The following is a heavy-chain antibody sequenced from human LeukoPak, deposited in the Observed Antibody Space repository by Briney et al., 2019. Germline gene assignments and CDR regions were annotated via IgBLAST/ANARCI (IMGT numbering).Heavy chain of an antibody. D-gene: IGHD3-10*01. Sequence: GGSLRLSCAASGFTLGNYWMSWVRQAPGKGLEWVAMINQDGSEKYYVESVRGRFTISRDNAKSSLYLEMNSLTGEDTAAYYCARDAGKFAHNVLDYWGQGTLVTVSS. CDR1: GFTLGNYW. J-gene: IGHJ4*02. V-gene: IGHV3-7*01. CDR3: ARDAGKFAHNVLDY. CDR2: INQDGSEK.